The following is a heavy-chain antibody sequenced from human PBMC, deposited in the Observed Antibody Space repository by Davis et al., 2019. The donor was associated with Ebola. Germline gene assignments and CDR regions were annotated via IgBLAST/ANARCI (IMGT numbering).Heavy chain of an antibody. Sequence: PSETLSLTCTVSGGSISSSSYYWGWIRQPPGKGLEWIGSIYYSGSTYYNPSLKSRVTISVDTSKNQFSLKLSSVTAADTAVYYCARAAFHAFDIWGQGTMVTVSS. CDR3: ARAAFHAFDI. V-gene: IGHV4-39*01. J-gene: IGHJ3*02. CDR1: GGSISSSSYY. CDR2: IYYSGST.